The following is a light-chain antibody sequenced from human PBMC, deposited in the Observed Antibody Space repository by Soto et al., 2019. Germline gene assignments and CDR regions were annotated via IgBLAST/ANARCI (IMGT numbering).Light chain of an antibody. V-gene: IGKV3-20*01. CDR2: DAS. CDR1: QSVSSSY. J-gene: IGKJ1*01. Sequence: EIVLTQSPGTLSLSPWERATLSCRASQSVSSSYLAWYQQKPGQAPRLLIYDASSRATGIPDRFSGSGPGTDFTLTISRLEPEDFAVYYCQQYGSSQWTFGQGTKVEI. CDR3: QQYGSSQWT.